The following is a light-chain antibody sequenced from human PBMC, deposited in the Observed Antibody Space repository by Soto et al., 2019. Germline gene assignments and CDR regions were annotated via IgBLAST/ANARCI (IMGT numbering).Light chain of an antibody. V-gene: IGKV3-15*01. CDR2: SAS. J-gene: IGKJ1*01. CDR3: HQYNHWLTWT. CDR1: QDIVSN. Sequence: IVMTQSPVTLSVSPGARATLSCRASQDIVSNVAWYQQRPGQAPRLLIYSASTRATGIPARFSGSGSGTEFTLTISSLQSEDFAVYYCHQYNHWLTWTFGQGTKVDI.